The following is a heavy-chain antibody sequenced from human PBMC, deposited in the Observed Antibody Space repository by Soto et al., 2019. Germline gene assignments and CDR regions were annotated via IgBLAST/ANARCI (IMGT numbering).Heavy chain of an antibody. V-gene: IGHV5-51*01. J-gene: IGHJ4*02. CDR3: ATSTDYYDSSGPDY. CDR1: GYSFTSYW. Sequence: PGESLKISCKGSGYSFTSYWIGWVRQMPGKGLEWMGSIHPSDFDTRYSPSFQGHVTISADKSISTAYLQWSSLKASDTAMYYCATSTDYYDSSGPDYWGQGTLVTGSP. CDR2: IHPSDFDT. D-gene: IGHD3-22*01.